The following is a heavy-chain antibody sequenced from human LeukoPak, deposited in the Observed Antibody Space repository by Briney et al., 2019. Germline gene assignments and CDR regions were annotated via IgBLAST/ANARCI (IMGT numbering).Heavy chain of an antibody. CDR3: ARVVVVVAATHLFDY. CDR1: GGSISSSSYY. CDR2: IYCSGST. D-gene: IGHD2-15*01. V-gene: IGHV4-39*01. Sequence: PSETLSLTCTVSGGSISSSSYYWGWIRQPPGKGLEWIGSIYCSGSTYYNPSLKSRVTISVDTSKNQFSLKLSSVTAADTAVYYCARVVVVVAATHLFDYWGQGTLVTVSS. J-gene: IGHJ4*02.